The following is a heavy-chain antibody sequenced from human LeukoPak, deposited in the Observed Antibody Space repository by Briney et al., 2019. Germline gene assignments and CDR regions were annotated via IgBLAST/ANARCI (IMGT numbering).Heavy chain of an antibody. CDR2: IYTGVNT. J-gene: IGHJ5*02. Sequence: PSETLSLTCNVSGASVSSASYWTWIRPPPGRGVEWSAHIYTGVNTNYNPSLKSRVAISVDTSKNQFSLRLNSVTAADTAVYYCARSRAFNSGAFDPWGQGSLVTVSS. V-gene: IGHV4-61*01. CDR3: ARSRAFNSGAFDP. D-gene: IGHD1-26*01. CDR1: GASVSSASY.